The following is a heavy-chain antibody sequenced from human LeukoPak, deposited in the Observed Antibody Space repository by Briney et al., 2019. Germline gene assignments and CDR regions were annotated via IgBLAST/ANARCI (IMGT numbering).Heavy chain of an antibody. CDR1: GGSISSYY. CDR2: IYYSGST. J-gene: IGHJ4*02. V-gene: IGHV4-59*01. CDR3: ARDRGSGWFFGVDY. D-gene: IGHD6-19*01. Sequence: SSETLSLTCTVSGGSISSYYWSWIRQPPGKGLEWIGYIYYSGSTNYNPSLKSRVTISVDTSKNQFSLKLSSVTAADTAVYYCARDRGSGWFFGVDYWGQGTLVTVSS.